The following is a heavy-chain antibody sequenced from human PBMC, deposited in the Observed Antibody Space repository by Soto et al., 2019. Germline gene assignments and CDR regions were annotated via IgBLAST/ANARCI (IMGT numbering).Heavy chain of an antibody. J-gene: IGHJ6*02. Sequence: AGGSLRLSCAASGFTFRSYSMNWVRQAPGKGLEWVSSISSSSSYIYYADSVKGRFAISRDNAKNSLYLQMNSLRAEDTAVYYCARGGYSGYYYYGMDVWGQGTTVTVSS. CDR3: ARGGYSGYYYYGMDV. CDR1: GFTFRSYS. D-gene: IGHD5-12*01. CDR2: ISSSSSYI. V-gene: IGHV3-21*01.